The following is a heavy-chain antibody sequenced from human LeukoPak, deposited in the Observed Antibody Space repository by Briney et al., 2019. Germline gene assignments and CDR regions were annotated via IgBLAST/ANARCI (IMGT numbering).Heavy chain of an antibody. CDR2: ISSNGDTT. CDR1: GFTFSSYA. Sequence: GGSLRLSCAASGFTFSSYAMHWVRQAPGKGLEFVSAISSNGDTTYYANSVKGRFTISRDNSKNTLYLQMGSLRAEDMAAYYCARYSTSTFDYWGQGTLVTVSS. J-gene: IGHJ4*02. CDR3: ARYSTSTFDY. V-gene: IGHV3-64*01. D-gene: IGHD6-13*01.